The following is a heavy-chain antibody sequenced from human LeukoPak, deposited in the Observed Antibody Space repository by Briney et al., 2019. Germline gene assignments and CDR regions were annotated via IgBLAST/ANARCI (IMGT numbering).Heavy chain of an antibody. CDR1: GFTFSSYD. CDR3: AKWRSLDGVCVFDY. V-gene: IGHV3-48*03. Sequence: GGSLRLSCAASGFTFSSYDMNWVRQAPGKGLEWVSYISSSGDVIYYADSVKGRFTISRENAKNSVYLQMNSLRAEDTAVYYCAKWRSLDGVCVFDYWGQGTLVTVSS. D-gene: IGHD2-8*01. J-gene: IGHJ4*02. CDR2: ISSSGDVI.